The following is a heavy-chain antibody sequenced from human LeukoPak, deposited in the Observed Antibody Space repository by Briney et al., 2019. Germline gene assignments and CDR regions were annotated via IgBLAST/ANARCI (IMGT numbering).Heavy chain of an antibody. CDR1: GGSISSYY. CDR3: ARAKYYYYYIDV. CDR2: IYYSGSI. J-gene: IGHJ6*03. V-gene: IGHV4-59*01. Sequence: SETLSLTCTVSGGSISSYYWSWIRQPPGKGLEWIGYIYYSGSINYNPSLKSRVTISVDTSKNQFSLKLTSVTAADTAVYYCARAKYYYYYIDVWGKGTTVTVSS.